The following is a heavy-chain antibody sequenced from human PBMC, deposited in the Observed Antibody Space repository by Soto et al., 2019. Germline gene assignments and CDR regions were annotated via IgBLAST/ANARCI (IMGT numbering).Heavy chain of an antibody. CDR3: ARHFVAVVIKGWGY. CDR2: TYYNGNA. CDR1: GASIDRSNYY. Sequence: SETLSLTCTVSGASIDRSNYYWDWIRHPPGKGLEWIGTTYYNGNAYYNPSLKSRVTMSVDTSKNQFSLKLISVTAADTAVYYCARHFVAVVIKGWGYWGQGTLVTVSS. J-gene: IGHJ1*01. V-gene: IGHV4-39*01. D-gene: IGHD3-22*01.